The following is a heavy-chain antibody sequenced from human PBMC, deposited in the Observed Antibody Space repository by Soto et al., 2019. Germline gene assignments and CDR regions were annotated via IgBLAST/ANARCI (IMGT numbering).Heavy chain of an antibody. J-gene: IGHJ6*02. CDR2: ISAYNGKT. CDR3: ARGGNVNYNHGIDV. D-gene: IGHD5-12*01. V-gene: IGHV1-18*01. CDR1: GYTFTSYG. Sequence: QVQLVQSGGEVKKPGASVKLSCTASGYTFTSYGISWVRQAPGQGLEWMGWISAYNGKTNYAPNVQGRVTMTTDTPRNTAYMDPRSLRSDHTAVYYCARGGNVNYNHGIDVWGQGTTVTVSS.